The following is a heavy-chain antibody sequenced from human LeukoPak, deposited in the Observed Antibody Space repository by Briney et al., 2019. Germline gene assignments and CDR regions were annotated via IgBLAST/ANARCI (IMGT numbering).Heavy chain of an antibody. CDR3: AREGVTIFGVVTQFDY. CDR2: IYYSGST. V-gene: IGHV4-39*07. D-gene: IGHD3-3*01. Sequence: SETLSLTCTVSGGSISSSSYYWGWIRQPPGKGLEWIGSIYYSGSTYYNPSLKSRVTISVDTSKNQFSLKLSSVTAADTAVYYCAREGVTIFGVVTQFDYWGQGTLVTVSS. CDR1: GGSISSSSYY. J-gene: IGHJ4*02.